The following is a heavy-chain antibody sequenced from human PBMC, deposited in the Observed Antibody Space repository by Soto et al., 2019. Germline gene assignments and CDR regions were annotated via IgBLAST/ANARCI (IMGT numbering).Heavy chain of an antibody. CDR2: ISSSSSTI. D-gene: IGHD4-4*01. CDR1: GFTFSSYS. CDR3: ARVDYIRIPDYGMDV. Sequence: PGGSLRLSCAASGFTFSSYSMNWVRQAPGKGLEWVSYISSSSSTIYYADSVKGRFTISRDNAKNSLYLQMNSLRAEDTAVYYCARVDYIRIPDYGMDVWGQGTTVTVSS. V-gene: IGHV3-48*01. J-gene: IGHJ6*02.